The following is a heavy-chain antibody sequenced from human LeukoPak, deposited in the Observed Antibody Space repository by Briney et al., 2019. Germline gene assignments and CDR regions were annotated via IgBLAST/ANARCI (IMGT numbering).Heavy chain of an antibody. V-gene: IGHV3-33*01. CDR2: IWYDGSNK. Sequence: GGSLRLSCAASGFTFSSYGMHWVRQAPGKGLEWVAVIWYDGSNKYYADSVKGRFTISRDNSKNTLYLQMNSLRAEDTAGYYCASDLGDIVVVAGFDYWGQGTLVTVSS. D-gene: IGHD2-15*01. J-gene: IGHJ4*02. CDR1: GFTFSSYG. CDR3: ASDLGDIVVVAGFDY.